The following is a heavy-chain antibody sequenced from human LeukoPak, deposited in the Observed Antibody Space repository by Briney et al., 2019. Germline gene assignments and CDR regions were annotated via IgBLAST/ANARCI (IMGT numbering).Heavy chain of an antibody. Sequence: GGSLRLSCAASGFTFSSYGMHWVRQAPGKGLEGVAFIRCDGSNKYYADSVKGRFTISRDNSKNTLYLQMNSLRAEDTAVYYCAILRGDCSSTSCYTFYYFDYWGQGTLVTVSS. V-gene: IGHV3-30*02. D-gene: IGHD2-2*02. J-gene: IGHJ4*02. CDR2: IRCDGSNK. CDR1: GFTFSSYG. CDR3: AILRGDCSSTSCYTFYYFDY.